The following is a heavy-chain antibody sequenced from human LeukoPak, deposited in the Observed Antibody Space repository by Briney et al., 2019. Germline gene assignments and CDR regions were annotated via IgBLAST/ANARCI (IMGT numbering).Heavy chain of an antibody. CDR3: ATAMATIRRFPLDY. Sequence: APVKVSCKVSGYTLTELSMHWVRQAPGKGLEWMGGFDPEDGETIYAQKFQGRVTMTEDTSTDTAYMELSSLRSEDTAVYYCATAMATIRRFPLDYWGQGTLVTVSS. J-gene: IGHJ4*02. V-gene: IGHV1-24*01. CDR2: FDPEDGET. D-gene: IGHD5-24*01. CDR1: GYTLTELS.